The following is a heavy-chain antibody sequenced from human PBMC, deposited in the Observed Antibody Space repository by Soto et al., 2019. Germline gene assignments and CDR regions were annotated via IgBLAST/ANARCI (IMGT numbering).Heavy chain of an antibody. CDR3: ASQGS. CDR2: IYHSGST. V-gene: IGHV4-30-2*01. Sequence: HLQLQESGSGLVKPSQTLSLTCAVSGGSISSGGYSWSWMRQPPGKGLEWIGYIYHSGSTYYNPPXKXXVTISVDRSKNQFSLTLTSVTAADTAVYYCASQGSWGQGTLVTVSS. CDR1: GGSISSGGYS. J-gene: IGHJ5*02.